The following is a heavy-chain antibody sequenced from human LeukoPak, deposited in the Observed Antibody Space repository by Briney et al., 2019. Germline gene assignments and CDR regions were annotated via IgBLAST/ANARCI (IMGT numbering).Heavy chain of an antibody. Sequence: SETLSLTCTVFCGSIRSYYWSWIRQPPGKGLEWIGYIYDNGNTNYNPSLKSRVTISVDTSKNQFSLKLSSVTAADTAVYYCAREPTSGWYDYWGQGTLVTVSS. V-gene: IGHV4-59*01. CDR1: CGSIRSYY. CDR3: AREPTSGWYDY. D-gene: IGHD6-19*01. CDR2: IYDNGNT. J-gene: IGHJ4*02.